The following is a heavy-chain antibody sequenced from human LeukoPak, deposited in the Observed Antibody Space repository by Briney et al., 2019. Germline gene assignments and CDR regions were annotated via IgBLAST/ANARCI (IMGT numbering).Heavy chain of an antibody. CDR2: INHSGTT. D-gene: IGHD6-19*01. CDR1: GGSFSGFH. Sequence: SGTLSLTCAVYGGSFSGFHWSWIRQPPGKGLEWIGEINHSGTTKYNPSLKSRVTISVDTSKNQFSLKLSSVTAADTAVYYCARDLGHSSGAGNWFDPWGQGPRSPSPQ. CDR3: ARDLGHSSGAGNWFDP. J-gene: IGHJ5*02. V-gene: IGHV4-34*01.